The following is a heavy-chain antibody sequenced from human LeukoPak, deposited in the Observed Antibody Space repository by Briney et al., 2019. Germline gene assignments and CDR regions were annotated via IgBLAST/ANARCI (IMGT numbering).Heavy chain of an antibody. V-gene: IGHV3-7*01. Sequence: ETLSLTCAVYGGSFSGYHWSWIRQPPGQGLEWVANIKLAGSEKYYVDSVKGRFTISRDNAKNSLYLQMNSLRAEDTAVYYCARGITIFGVVIGDYYFDYWGQGTLVTVSS. CDR2: IKLAGSEK. CDR3: ARGITIFGVVIGDYYFDY. D-gene: IGHD3-3*01. CDR1: GGSFSGYH. J-gene: IGHJ4*02.